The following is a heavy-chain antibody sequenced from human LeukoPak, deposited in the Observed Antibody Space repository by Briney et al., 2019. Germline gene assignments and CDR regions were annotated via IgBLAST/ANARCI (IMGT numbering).Heavy chain of an antibody. D-gene: IGHD3-9*01. CDR1: GFTFSSYA. J-gene: IGHJ4*02. Sequence: GGSLRLSCAASGFTFSSYAMSWVRQAPGKGLEWVSAISGSGGSTYYADSVKGRFTISRDNSKNTLYLQMNSLRAEDTAVYYCAKDTAQVLRYFDWPPGGSGYWGQGTLVTVSS. V-gene: IGHV3-23*01. CDR3: AKDTAQVLRYFDWPPGGSGY. CDR2: ISGSGGST.